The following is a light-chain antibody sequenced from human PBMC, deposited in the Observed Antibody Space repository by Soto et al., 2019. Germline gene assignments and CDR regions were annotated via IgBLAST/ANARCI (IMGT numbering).Light chain of an antibody. Sequence: EIQMTQSPSTLSASVGDRVTITCRASQSISSWLAWYQQKPGKAPKLLIYKASSLESGVPTRFSGSGSGTESTLTISRLPPDDFATYYCQDYKSYSTFGQGTKLEIK. CDR3: QDYKSYST. CDR2: KAS. CDR1: QSISSW. J-gene: IGKJ2*01. V-gene: IGKV1-5*03.